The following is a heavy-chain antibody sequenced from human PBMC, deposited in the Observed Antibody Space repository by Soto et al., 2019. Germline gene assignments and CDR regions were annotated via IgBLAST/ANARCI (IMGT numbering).Heavy chain of an antibody. CDR1: GFTFSSYS. Sequence: EVQLVESGGGLVKPGGSLRLSCAASGFTFSSYSMNWVRQAPGKGLEWVSSISGSSSYIYYADSVRGRFTISRDNAKNSLYLQMNSLRAEDTAVYYCARGPYCSGGSCYLDYWGQGTLVTVSS. CDR2: ISGSSSYI. V-gene: IGHV3-21*01. J-gene: IGHJ4*02. D-gene: IGHD2-15*01. CDR3: ARGPYCSGGSCYLDY.